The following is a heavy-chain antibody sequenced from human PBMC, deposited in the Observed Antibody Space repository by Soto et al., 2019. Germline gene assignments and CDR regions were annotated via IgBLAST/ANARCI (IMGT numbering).Heavy chain of an antibody. J-gene: IGHJ3*02. CDR2: ISGSGGST. CDR3: AKTAYNSFSFGAFDI. D-gene: IGHD3-16*01. V-gene: IGHV3-23*01. Sequence: PGGSLRLSCASSGFTFSSYAMSLVRQAPGKGLEWVSAISGSGGSTYYADSVKGRFTISRDNSKNTLYLQMNSLRAEDTAVYYCAKTAYNSFSFGAFDIWGQGTMVTVSS. CDR1: GFTFSSYA.